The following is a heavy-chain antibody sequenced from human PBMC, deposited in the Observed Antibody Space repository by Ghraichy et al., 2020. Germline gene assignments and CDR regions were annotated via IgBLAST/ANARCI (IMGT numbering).Heavy chain of an antibody. CDR1: GYTFTSYY. D-gene: IGHD4-23*01. Sequence: ASVKVSCKASGYTFTSYYMHWVRQAPGQGLEWMGIINPSGGSTSYAQKFQGRVTMTRDTSTSTVYMEMSSLRSEDTAVYYCARDYPYGGNSDAFDIWGQGTMVTVSS. CDR2: INPSGGST. J-gene: IGHJ3*02. V-gene: IGHV1-46*01. CDR3: ARDYPYGGNSDAFDI.